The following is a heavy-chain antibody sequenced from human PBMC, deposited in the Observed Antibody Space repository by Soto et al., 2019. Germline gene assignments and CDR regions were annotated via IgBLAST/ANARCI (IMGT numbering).Heavy chain of an antibody. D-gene: IGHD3-10*01. CDR3: AKDEAGARGGRSHYLCYLED. CDR2: ISSVGGHT. Sequence: VGSLRLSCAASGFTFSSYGMSWVRQAPGTGLEWVSTISSVGGHTFYADSVRGRFSISRDYSKNTVDLQMNSLRAEDTAVYYCAKDEAGARGGRSHYLCYLEDWCPETT. J-gene: IGHJ6*03. CDR1: GFTFSSYG. V-gene: IGHV3-23*01.